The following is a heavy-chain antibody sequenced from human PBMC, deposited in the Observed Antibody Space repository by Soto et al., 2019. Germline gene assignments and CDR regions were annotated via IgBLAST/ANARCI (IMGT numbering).Heavy chain of an antibody. CDR1: GYTFTSYA. CDR2: INAGNGNT. Sequence: QVQLVQSGAEVKKPGASVKVSCKASGYTFTSYAMHWVRQAPGQRLEWMGWINAGNGNTKYSQKFQGRVTITRDTSASTAYMELSSLRSEDTAVYYCARDLQLLWFGELLPQWDYWGQGTLVTVSS. J-gene: IGHJ4*02. CDR3: ARDLQLLWFGELLPQWDY. D-gene: IGHD3-10*01. V-gene: IGHV1-3*01.